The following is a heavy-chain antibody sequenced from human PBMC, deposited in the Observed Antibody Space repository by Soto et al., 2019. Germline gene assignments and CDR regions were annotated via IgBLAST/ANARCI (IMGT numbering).Heavy chain of an antibody. CDR1: GYSFTSYW. CDR2: IYPGDSDT. V-gene: IGHV5-51*01. J-gene: IGHJ4*02. Sequence: GESLKISCKGSGYSFTSYWIGWVRQMPGKGLEWMGIIYPGDSDTRYSPSFQGQVAISADKSISTAYLQWSSLKASDTAMYYCARQKLELPVSIAVAGTPAFALDYWGQGTLVTVSS. D-gene: IGHD6-19*01. CDR3: ARQKLELPVSIAVAGTPAFALDY.